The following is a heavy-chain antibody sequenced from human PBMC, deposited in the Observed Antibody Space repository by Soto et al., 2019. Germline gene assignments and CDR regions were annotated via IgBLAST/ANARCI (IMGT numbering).Heavy chain of an antibody. J-gene: IGHJ4*02. CDR2: VWLDGSNK. V-gene: IGHV3-30*02. Sequence: GGSLRLSCAASGFTFSNYGMHWVRQAPGKGLEWVAFVWLDGSNKYYADSVRDRFTISRVNSKNTLYLQMNSLRAEDTAVYHCAPQAFDYWGQGTLVTVSS. CDR1: GFTFSNYG. CDR3: APQAFDY.